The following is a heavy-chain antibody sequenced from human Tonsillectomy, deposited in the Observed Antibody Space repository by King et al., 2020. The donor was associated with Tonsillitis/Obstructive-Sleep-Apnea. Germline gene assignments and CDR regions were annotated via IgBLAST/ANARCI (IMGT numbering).Heavy chain of an antibody. D-gene: IGHD2-2*01. J-gene: IGHJ6*03. CDR2: IFYSGST. CDR1: GGSISSYY. V-gene: IGHV4-59*01. CDR3: ARDHCSSTSCYGNYYYMDV. Sequence: VQLQESGPGLVKPSETLSLTCTVSGGSISSYYWSWIRQPPGKGLEWIGYIFYSGSTNYNPSLKSRVTISVDTSKNQFSLKLSSVPAADTAVYYCARDHCSSTSCYGNYYYMDVWGKGTTVTVSS.